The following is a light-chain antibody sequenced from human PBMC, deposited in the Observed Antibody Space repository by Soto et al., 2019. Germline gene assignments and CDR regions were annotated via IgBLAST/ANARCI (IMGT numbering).Light chain of an antibody. CDR1: QSLSTD. CDR3: QQYANWPRT. CDR2: GAS. Sequence: EIVMTQSPATLSLSPGERATLSWRASQSLSTDLAWYQQKPGQPPRLLIYGASTRDTDFPARFSGSGSGTEFTLTISSLQSEDSAVYYCQQYANWPRTFGQGTKVDIK. V-gene: IGKV3-15*01. J-gene: IGKJ1*01.